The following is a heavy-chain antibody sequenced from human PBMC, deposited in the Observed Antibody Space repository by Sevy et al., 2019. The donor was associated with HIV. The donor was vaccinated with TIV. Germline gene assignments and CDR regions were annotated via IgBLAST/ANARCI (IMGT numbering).Heavy chain of an antibody. CDR3: ASEQQVTMLVVIGGLYFDF. CDR2: IKQDMSEK. V-gene: IGHV3-7*01. D-gene: IGHD3-22*01. Sequence: GGSLRLSCAASGFTFSSYWMTWVRQAPGKGLEWVANIKQDMSEKYYADSVKGRFTISRDNARNSLYLQMESLRAEDTAVYYCASEQQVTMLVVIGGLYFDFWGQGTLVTVSS. J-gene: IGHJ4*02. CDR1: GFTFSSYW.